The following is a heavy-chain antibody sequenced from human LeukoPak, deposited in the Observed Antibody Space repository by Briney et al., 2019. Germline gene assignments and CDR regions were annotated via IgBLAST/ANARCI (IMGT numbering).Heavy chain of an antibody. CDR2: INHSGST. Sequence: SQTLSLTCAVYGGSFSGYYWSWIRQPPGKGLEWIGEINHSGSTNYNPSLKSRVTISVDTSKNQFSLKLSSVTAADTAVYYCARGVSNNYDFWSGYLRSSWFDPWGQGTLVTVSS. CDR1: GGSFSGYY. J-gene: IGHJ5*02. CDR3: ARGVSNNYDFWSGYLRSSWFDP. V-gene: IGHV4-34*01. D-gene: IGHD3-3*01.